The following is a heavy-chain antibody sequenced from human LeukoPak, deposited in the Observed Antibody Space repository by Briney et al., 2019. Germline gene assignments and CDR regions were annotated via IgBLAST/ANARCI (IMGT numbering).Heavy chain of an antibody. CDR3: ARDPMGGLEDSSGSFDY. CDR2: ISAYNGNT. CDR1: GYTFTSYG. D-gene: IGHD6-19*01. J-gene: IGHJ4*02. V-gene: IGHV1-18*01. Sequence: ASVKVSCKASGYTFTSYGISWVRQAPGQGLEWTGWISAYNGNTNYAQKLQGRVTMTTDTSTSTAYMELRSLRSDDTAVYYCARDPMGGLEDSSGSFDYWGQGTLVTVSS.